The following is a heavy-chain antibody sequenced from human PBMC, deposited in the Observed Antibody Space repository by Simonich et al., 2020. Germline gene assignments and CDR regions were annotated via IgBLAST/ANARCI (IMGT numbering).Heavy chain of an antibody. CDR2: ISYDGSNK. D-gene: IGHD7-27*01. Sequence: QVQLVESGGGVVQPGRSLRLSCAASGFTFSSYAMHWVRQAPVKWLEWLAVISYDGSNKYYADSVKGRFTISRDNSKNTLYLQMNSRRAEDTAVYYCAREDLTGDAFDIWGQGTMVTVSS. J-gene: IGHJ3*02. CDR3: AREDLTGDAFDI. V-gene: IGHV3-30*07. CDR1: GFTFSSYA.